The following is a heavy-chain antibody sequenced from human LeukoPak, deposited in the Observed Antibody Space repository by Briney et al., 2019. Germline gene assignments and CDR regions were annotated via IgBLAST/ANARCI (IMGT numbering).Heavy chain of an antibody. CDR2: IYYSGSN. D-gene: IGHD6-13*01. CDR1: GFSISSHY. J-gene: IGHJ6*03. Sequence: SETLSLTCTGSGFSISSHYWSWLRQAPGKGLEGWGYIYYSGSNNYNPSLKSRVTISVDTSKNQFSLKLSSVTAADTAVYYCARDSTGNSSSRKRSYYYYMDVWGKGTTVTVSS. CDR3: ARDSTGNSSSRKRSYYYYMDV. V-gene: IGHV4-59*11.